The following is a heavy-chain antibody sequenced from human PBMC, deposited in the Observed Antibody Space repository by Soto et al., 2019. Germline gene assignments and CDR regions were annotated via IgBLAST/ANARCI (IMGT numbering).Heavy chain of an antibody. V-gene: IGHV4-59*01. J-gene: IGHJ4*02. CDR1: GGSISSNY. Sequence: SETLSLTCTVSGGSISSNYWTWIRQPPGKGLEWIGDVYNSGSTNYNPSLKSRVTISEDTSKSQFSLKVNSMTAADTAVYYCARYRLAAVAGYTIDNWGQGILVTVSS. CDR3: ARYRLAAVAGYTIDN. CDR2: VYNSGST. D-gene: IGHD6-13*01.